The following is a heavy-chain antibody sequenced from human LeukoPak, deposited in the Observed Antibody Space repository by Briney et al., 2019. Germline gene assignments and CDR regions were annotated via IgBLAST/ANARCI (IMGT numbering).Heavy chain of an antibody. CDR1: GYTFTTYD. Sequence: PGASVKVSCKTSGYTFTTYDINWVRQASGQGPEWMGWINPNNGNTGYAQKFQGRVTMTRDTSISTAYMELSRLRSDDTAVYYCAREIVVVVDATQPYGMDVWGQGTTVTVSS. V-gene: IGHV1-8*01. D-gene: IGHD2-15*01. J-gene: IGHJ6*02. CDR2: INPNNGNT. CDR3: AREIVVVVDATQPYGMDV.